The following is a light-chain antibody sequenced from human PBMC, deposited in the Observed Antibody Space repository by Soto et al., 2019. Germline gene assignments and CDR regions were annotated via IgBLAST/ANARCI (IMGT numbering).Light chain of an antibody. CDR2: ECS. J-gene: IGLJ2*01. CDR3: CSYAGSSTHVV. CDR1: SSDVGSYNL. Sequence: QSALTQPASVSGSPGQSITISCTGTSSDVGSYNLVSWYQQHPGKAPKLMMYECSKRPSGVSNRFSGSKSGNTASLTISGLQTEDEADYYCCSYAGSSTHVVFGGGTKLTVL. V-gene: IGLV2-23*01.